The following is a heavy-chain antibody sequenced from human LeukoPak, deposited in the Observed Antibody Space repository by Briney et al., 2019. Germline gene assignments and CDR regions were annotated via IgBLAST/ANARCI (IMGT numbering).Heavy chain of an antibody. CDR2: INHSGST. CDR1: GGSFSGYY. D-gene: IGHD3-3*01. J-gene: IGHJ5*02. CDR3: ARGTPPITIFGVVTQYNWFDP. V-gene: IGHV4-34*01. Sequence: SETLSLTCAVYGGSFSGYYWSRIRQPPGKGLEWIGEINHSGSTNYNPSLKSRVTISVDTSKNQFSLKLSSVTAADTAVYYCARGTPPITIFGVVTQYNWFDPWGQGTLVTASS.